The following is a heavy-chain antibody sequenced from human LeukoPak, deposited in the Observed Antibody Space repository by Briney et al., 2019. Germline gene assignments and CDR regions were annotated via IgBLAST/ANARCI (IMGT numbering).Heavy chain of an antibody. D-gene: IGHD4-17*01. CDR2: IYYSGST. V-gene: IGHV4-59*08. CDR1: GGSMSNYY. Sequence: SETLSLTCTVSGGSMSNYYWTWIRQPPGKGLEWIGYIYYSGSTTYNPSLKSRLTISVDTSKNQLSLKLSSVTAVDTAVYYCARHCPNHYGDAFDYWGQGTLVTVSS. J-gene: IGHJ4*02. CDR3: ARHCPNHYGDAFDY.